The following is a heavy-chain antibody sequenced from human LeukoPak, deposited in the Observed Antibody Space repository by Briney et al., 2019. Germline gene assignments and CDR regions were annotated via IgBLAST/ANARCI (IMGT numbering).Heavy chain of an antibody. J-gene: IGHJ3*02. CDR3: ARDRFGLNNDAFDI. CDR1: GFTFSSYS. Sequence: GGSLRLSCAASGFTFSSYSMNWVRQAPGKGLEWVSSISSSSSYIYYADSVKGRFTISRDNAKNSLYLQMNSLRAEDTAVYYCARDRFGLNNDAFDIWGQGTMVTVSS. V-gene: IGHV3-21*01. CDR2: ISSSSSYI. D-gene: IGHD3/OR15-3a*01.